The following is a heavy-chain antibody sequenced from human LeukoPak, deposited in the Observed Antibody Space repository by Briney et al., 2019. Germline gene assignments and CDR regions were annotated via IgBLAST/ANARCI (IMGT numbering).Heavy chain of an antibody. CDR1: GGTFSSYA. Sequence: ASVKVSCKASGGTFSSYAISWVRQATGQGLEWMGWMNPNSGNTGYAQKFQGRVTITRNTSISTAYMELSSLRSEDTAVYYCARGVTQRTGNYYYYYMDVWGKGTTVTISS. J-gene: IGHJ6*03. D-gene: IGHD2-21*02. V-gene: IGHV1-8*03. CDR3: ARGVTQRTGNYYYYYMDV. CDR2: MNPNSGNT.